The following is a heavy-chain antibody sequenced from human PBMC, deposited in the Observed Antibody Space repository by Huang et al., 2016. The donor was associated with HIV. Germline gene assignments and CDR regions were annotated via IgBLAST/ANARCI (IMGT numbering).Heavy chain of an antibody. D-gene: IGHD4-4*01. V-gene: IGHV2-70*13. CDR1: GFSLNTDGMC. CDR3: AREILTTYFYYYMDV. J-gene: IGHJ6*03. Sequence: QVTLRESGPALVKPTQTLTLTCTFSGFSLNTDGMCVSWIRQSPGKALEWLARIDWDDDKYYNTSLKTRLAISRDSYKNQVVLTMANIDSVHTATYYCAREILTTYFYYYMDVWGTGTTVTVSS. CDR2: IDWDDDK.